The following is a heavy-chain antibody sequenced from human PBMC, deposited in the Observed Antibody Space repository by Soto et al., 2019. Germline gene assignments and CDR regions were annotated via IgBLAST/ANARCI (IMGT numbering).Heavy chain of an antibody. Sequence: QLQLQESGPGLVKPSETLSLTCTVSGGSISSSSNHWGWIRQPPGKGLEWIGNIYYSENTYYNPSLKSRVTISVDTSKNQFSLRPTSVTAADTAVYYCATHPPYGPLDHWGQGTLVTVSS. CDR2: IYYSENT. J-gene: IGHJ4*02. CDR3: ATHPPYGPLDH. CDR1: GGSISSSSNH. V-gene: IGHV4-39*01. D-gene: IGHD4-17*01.